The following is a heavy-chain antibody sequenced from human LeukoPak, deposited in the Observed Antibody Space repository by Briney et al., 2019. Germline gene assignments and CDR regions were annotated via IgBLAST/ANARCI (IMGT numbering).Heavy chain of an antibody. Sequence: GGSLRLSCEASGFTFSGSAMHWVRQAPGKGLEGVAFISYDGSGINYADSVKGRITISRDNSNNTLYLQMNSLRAEDTAVYYCAKDRGNNFGFRGFTDFWGQGTLVTVSP. D-gene: IGHD5-18*01. CDR2: ISYDGSGI. CDR3: AKDRGNNFGFRGFTDF. J-gene: IGHJ4*02. CDR1: GFTFSGSA. V-gene: IGHV3-30*04.